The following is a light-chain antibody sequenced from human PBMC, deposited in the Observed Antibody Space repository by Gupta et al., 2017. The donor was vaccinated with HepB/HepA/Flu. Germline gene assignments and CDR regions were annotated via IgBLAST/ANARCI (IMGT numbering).Light chain of an antibody. J-gene: IGKJ4*01. V-gene: IGKV3-20*01. CDR2: WAS. CDR3: QQSGRTPLT. CDR1: QSVISSY. Sequence: VLPQSPGTLSLSPRERATLSCMASQSVISSYLAWYQQKPGQAPRLLIYWASSRATGIPDRFSGSGSGTDFTLTISSLEAEDVAVYYCQQSGRTPLTFGGGTKVEIK.